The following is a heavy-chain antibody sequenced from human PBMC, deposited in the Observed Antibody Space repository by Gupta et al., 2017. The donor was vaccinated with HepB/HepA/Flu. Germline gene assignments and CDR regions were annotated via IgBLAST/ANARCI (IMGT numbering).Heavy chain of an antibody. Sequence: DVQLVASGGGLVKPGESLRLSCAASGFRLGSYSMNWVRRAPGKGLAWVSSITSGSSFIYDADSVRGRFTVSRDNAKNSLYLHLNSRRADDTAVYYCARDGVGTGWVFDEWGQGTLVTVSS. J-gene: IGHJ4*02. CDR3: ARDGVGTGWVFDE. CDR1: GFRLGSYS. V-gene: IGHV3-21*02. D-gene: IGHD6-19*01. CDR2: ITSGSSFI.